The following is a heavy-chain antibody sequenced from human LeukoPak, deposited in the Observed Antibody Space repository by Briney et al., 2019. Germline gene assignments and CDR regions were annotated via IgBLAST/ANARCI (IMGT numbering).Heavy chain of an antibody. CDR1: GFTFSSYS. Sequence: PGGSLRLSCAASGFTFSSYSMNWVRQAPGKGLEWVSSISSSSSYIHYADSVKGRFTISRDNAKNSLYLQMNSLRAEDTAVYYCARGKGYNWNYVDYWGQGTLVTVSS. CDR3: ARGKGYNWNYVDY. V-gene: IGHV3-21*01. J-gene: IGHJ4*02. D-gene: IGHD1-20*01. CDR2: ISSSSSYI.